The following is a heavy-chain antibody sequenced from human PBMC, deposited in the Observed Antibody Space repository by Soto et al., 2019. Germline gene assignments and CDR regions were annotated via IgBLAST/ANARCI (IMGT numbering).Heavy chain of an antibody. D-gene: IGHD5-12*01. J-gene: IGHJ4*02. Sequence: ASVKVSCKASGYTFTSYYMHWVRQAPGQGLEWMGIINPSGGSTSYAQKFQGRVTMTRDTSTSTVYMELRSLSSEDTAVYYCASEDVATGLVWGPGSLVTVSS. CDR2: INPSGGST. CDR3: ASEDVATGLV. CDR1: GYTFTSYY. V-gene: IGHV1-46*01.